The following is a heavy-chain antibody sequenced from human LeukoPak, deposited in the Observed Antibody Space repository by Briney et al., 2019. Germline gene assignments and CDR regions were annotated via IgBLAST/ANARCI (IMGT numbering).Heavy chain of an antibody. D-gene: IGHD1-1*01. J-gene: IGHJ3*02. CDR1: GGSISSYY. V-gene: IGHV4-59*01. CDR3: ARAGVQLERRGADAFDI. CDR2: IYYSGST. Sequence: SETLSLTCTVSGGSISSYYWSWIRQPPGKGLEWIGYIYYSGSTNYNPSLKSRVTISVDTSKNQFSLKLSSVTAADTAVYYCARAGVQLERRGADAFDIWGQGTMVTVSS.